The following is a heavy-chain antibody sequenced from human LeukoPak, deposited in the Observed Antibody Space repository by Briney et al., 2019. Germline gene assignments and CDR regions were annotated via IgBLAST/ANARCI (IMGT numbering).Heavy chain of an antibody. D-gene: IGHD2-15*01. J-gene: IGHJ3*02. Sequence: SETLSLTCAVYGGSFSGYYWSWIRQPPGKGLEWIGEINHSGSTNYNPSLKSRVTISVDTSKNQFSLKLSSVTAADTAVYYCARLPLDIVVVVAATVDAFDIWGQGTMVTVSS. CDR2: INHSGST. CDR1: GGSFSGYY. V-gene: IGHV4-34*01. CDR3: ARLPLDIVVVVAATVDAFDI.